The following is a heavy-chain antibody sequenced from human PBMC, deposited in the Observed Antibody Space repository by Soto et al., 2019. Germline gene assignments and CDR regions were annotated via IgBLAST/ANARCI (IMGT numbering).Heavy chain of an antibody. CDR2: IYYSGST. CDR1: GGSISSGGYY. Sequence: PSETLSLTCTVSGGSISSGGYYWSWIRQHPGKGLEWIGYIYYSGSTYYNPSLKSRVTISVDTSKNQFSLKLSSVTAADTSVYYCASPGTYYYDSSGYYDYWGQGTLVTVSS. CDR3: ASPGTYYYDSSGYYDY. J-gene: IGHJ4*01. D-gene: IGHD3-22*01. V-gene: IGHV4-31*03.